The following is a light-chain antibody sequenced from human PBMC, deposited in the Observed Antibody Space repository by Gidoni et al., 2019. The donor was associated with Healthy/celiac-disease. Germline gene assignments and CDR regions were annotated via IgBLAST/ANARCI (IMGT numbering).Light chain of an antibody. V-gene: IGKV3-20*01. CDR1: QSVSSSY. Sequence: EIVLTLSPGTLSLSPGERATIACRASQSVSSSYLAWYQQKPGQAPRLLIYGASSRATGIPDRFSGSGSGTDFTLTISRLEPEDFAVYYCQQYGSSLLITFGQGTRLEIK. J-gene: IGKJ5*01. CDR3: QQYGSSLLIT. CDR2: GAS.